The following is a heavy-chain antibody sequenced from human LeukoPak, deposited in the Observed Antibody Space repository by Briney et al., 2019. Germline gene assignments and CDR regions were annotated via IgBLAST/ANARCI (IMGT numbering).Heavy chain of an antibody. CDR3: ARLDILTGSFEYNWFDP. Sequence: GESLKISCKGSGYSFTSYWIGWVRQMPGKGLEWIGIIYPGDSDTRYSPSFQGQVTISADKSISTAYLQWSSLKASDTAMYYCARLDILTGSFEYNWFDPWGQGTLVTVSS. V-gene: IGHV5-51*01. CDR1: GYSFTSYW. D-gene: IGHD3-9*01. J-gene: IGHJ5*02. CDR2: IYPGDSDT.